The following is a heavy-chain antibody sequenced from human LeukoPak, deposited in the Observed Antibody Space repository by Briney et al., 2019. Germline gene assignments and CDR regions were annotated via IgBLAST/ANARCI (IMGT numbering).Heavy chain of an antibody. D-gene: IGHD5-24*01. Sequence: GGSLRLSCVASGFTFSSYGMSWVRQAPGKGLEWVSGISGSGGSTYYADSVKGRFTISRDDSKKTLYLQMNSLRAEDTAVYYCAKDRGWLPFVYWGQGTLVTVSS. V-gene: IGHV3-23*01. CDR2: ISGSGGST. CDR1: GFTFSSYG. J-gene: IGHJ4*02. CDR3: AKDRGWLPFVY.